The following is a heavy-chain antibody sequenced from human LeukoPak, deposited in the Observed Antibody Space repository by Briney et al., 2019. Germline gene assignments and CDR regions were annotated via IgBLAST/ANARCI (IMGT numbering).Heavy chain of an antibody. J-gene: IGHJ4*02. CDR3: ARARGVSTGYRPIDY. CDR2: IWYDGSNK. Sequence: GGSLRLSCAASGFTFSTSAMHWVRQAPGKGLEWVAVIWYDGSNKHYVESVKGRFSISRDNSKSTLYLQMNSLRAEDTAVYYCARARGVSTGYRPIDYWGQGTLVTVSS. V-gene: IGHV3-33*01. CDR1: GFTFSTSA. D-gene: IGHD3-22*01.